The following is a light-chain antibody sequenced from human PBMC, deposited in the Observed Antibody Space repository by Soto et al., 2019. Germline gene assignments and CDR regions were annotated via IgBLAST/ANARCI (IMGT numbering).Light chain of an antibody. CDR2: LGS. CDR1: ESLLHSSGYNY. V-gene: IGKV2-28*01. CDR3: MPALQTPFT. Sequence: DIVMNQSPRSLPVTPGEPASIACRTSESLLHSSGYNYLVWYLQKPGQSPQLLIYLGSTRASGVPDRFSGRGSGTDFALKISRVEAEDVGVYYCMPALQTPFTFGQGTRLDI. J-gene: IGKJ5*01.